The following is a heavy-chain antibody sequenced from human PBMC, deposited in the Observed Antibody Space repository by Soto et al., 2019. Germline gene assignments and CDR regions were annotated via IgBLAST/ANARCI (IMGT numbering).Heavy chain of an antibody. D-gene: IGHD6-6*01. Sequence: ASVKVSCKASGYTFTSYDINWVRQATGQGLEWMGWMNPNSGSTGYAQKFQGRVTMTRNTSISTAYMELSSLRSEDTAVYYCARGAYSSSSPSSHYYYYGMDVWGQGTTVTVSS. CDR3: ARGAYSSSSPSSHYYYYGMDV. CDR2: MNPNSGST. J-gene: IGHJ6*02. V-gene: IGHV1-8*01. CDR1: GYTFTSYD.